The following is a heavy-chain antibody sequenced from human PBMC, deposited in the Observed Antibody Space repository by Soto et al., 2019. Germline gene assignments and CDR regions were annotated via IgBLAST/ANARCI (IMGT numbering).Heavy chain of an antibody. CDR3: ATGRAPGSYWYFDL. V-gene: IGHV1-24*01. D-gene: IGHD3-10*01. CDR2: FDPEDGET. J-gene: IGHJ2*01. Sequence: ASVKVSCKAAVYTFTSDGISWVRLAPGKGLEGMGGFDPEDGETIYAQKFQGRVTMTEDTSTDTAYMELSSLRSEDTAVYYCATGRAPGSYWYFDLWGRGTLVTVSS. CDR1: VYTFTSDG.